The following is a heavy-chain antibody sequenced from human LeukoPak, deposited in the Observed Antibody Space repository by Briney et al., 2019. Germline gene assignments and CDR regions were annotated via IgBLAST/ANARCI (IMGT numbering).Heavy chain of an antibody. D-gene: IGHD3/OR15-3a*01. J-gene: IGHJ4*02. V-gene: IGHV4-38-2*02. CDR1: AYSISGGYY. CDR2: VYHSGST. Sequence: SETLSLTCTVTAYSISGGYYWGWIRQPPGKGLECIGGVYHSGSTFYNPSLKSRVTISADTSKNQLSLKLNSVTAADTAVYYCARHWGNGHGTGAGPIDYWGPGTLVTVSS. CDR3: ARHWGNGHGTGAGPIDY.